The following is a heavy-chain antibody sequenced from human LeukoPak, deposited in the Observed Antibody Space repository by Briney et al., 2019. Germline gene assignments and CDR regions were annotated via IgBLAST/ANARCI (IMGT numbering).Heavy chain of an antibody. CDR1: GGSISSYY. D-gene: IGHD1-26*01. J-gene: IGHJ6*02. CDR3: ARHSRGSYDSSYYYYGMDV. CDR2: IYHSGST. V-gene: IGHV4-59*08. Sequence: PSETLSLTCTVSGGSISSYYWSWIRQPPGKGLEWVGYIYHSGSTNYNPSLKSRVTVSVDTSKNQFSLKPSSVTAADTAVYYCARHSRGSYDSSYYYYGMDVWGQGTTVTVSS.